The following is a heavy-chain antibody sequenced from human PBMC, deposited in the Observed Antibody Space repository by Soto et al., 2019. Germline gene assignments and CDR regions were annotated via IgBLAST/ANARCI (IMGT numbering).Heavy chain of an antibody. V-gene: IGHV3-53*01. J-gene: IGHJ6*01. Sequence: MSRIIKNTGKGLEWVSIIYSGGTTYYADSVNGRFTISRDNRKNTLYLQLNSLRADDTSVYYCGRGNGAYGMDVWG. CDR2: IYSGGTT. D-gene: IGHD2-8*01. CDR3: GRGNGAYGMDV.